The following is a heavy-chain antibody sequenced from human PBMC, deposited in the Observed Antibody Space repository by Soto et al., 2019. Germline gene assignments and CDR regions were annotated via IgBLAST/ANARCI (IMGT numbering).Heavy chain of an antibody. J-gene: IGHJ5*02. CDR3: ARVGIVGATFWFDP. Sequence: SVKVSCKASGGTFSSYAISWVRQAPGQGLEWMGGIIPIFGTANYAQKFQGRVTTTADESTSTAYMELSSLRSEDTAVYYCARVGIVGATFWFDPWGQGTLVTVSS. V-gene: IGHV1-69*13. D-gene: IGHD1-26*01. CDR2: IIPIFGTA. CDR1: GGTFSSYA.